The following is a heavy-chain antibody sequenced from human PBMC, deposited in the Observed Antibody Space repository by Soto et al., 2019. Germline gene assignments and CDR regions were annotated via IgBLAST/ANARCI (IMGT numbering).Heavy chain of an antibody. V-gene: IGHV3-23*01. CDR3: ILTGYYSYYGMDV. J-gene: IGHJ6*02. D-gene: IGHD3-9*01. Sequence: GGSLRLSCAASGFTFSSSAMSWVRQAPGKGLEWVSAISGSGDYTFYTDSVKGRFTISRDSSKNTLYLQMNSLRAEDTAVYYGILTGYYSYYGMDVWGQGTTVTVSS. CDR2: ISGSGDYT. CDR1: GFTFSSSA.